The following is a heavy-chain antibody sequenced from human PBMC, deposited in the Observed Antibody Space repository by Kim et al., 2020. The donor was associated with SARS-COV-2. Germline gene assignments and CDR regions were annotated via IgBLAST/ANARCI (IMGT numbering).Heavy chain of an antibody. Sequence: DSVKGRFPISRDNSHNTLYLQMNSLRPEDRAVYYCARSEAAGTWGGAVAIGGQGTMVTVSS. V-gene: IGHV3-30*01. D-gene: IGHD6-13*01. CDR3: ARSEAAGTWGGAVAI. J-gene: IGHJ3*02.